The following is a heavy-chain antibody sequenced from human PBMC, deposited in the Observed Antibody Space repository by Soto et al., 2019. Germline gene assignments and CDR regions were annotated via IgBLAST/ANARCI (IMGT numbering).Heavy chain of an antibody. CDR3: ATPYSSSWHYYYYGMDV. Sequence: ASVKVSCKVSGYTLTELSMQWVRQAPGKGLEWMGGFDPEDGETIYAQKFQGRVTMTEDTSTDTAYMELSSLRSEDTAVYYCATPYSSSWHYYYYGMDVWGQGTTVTVSS. V-gene: IGHV1-24*01. D-gene: IGHD6-13*01. J-gene: IGHJ6*02. CDR2: FDPEDGET. CDR1: GYTLTELS.